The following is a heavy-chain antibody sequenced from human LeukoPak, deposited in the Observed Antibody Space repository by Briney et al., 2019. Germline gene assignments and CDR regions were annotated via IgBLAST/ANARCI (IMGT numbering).Heavy chain of an antibody. CDR1: GFTVSSNY. CDR2: IYSGGTT. D-gene: IGHD4-17*01. CDR3: ARGPVTRFEI. V-gene: IGHV3-53*01. Sequence: GGSLRLSCAASGFTVSSNYMSWVRQAPGKGLEWVSVIYSGGTTYYEVSVKGRFTISRDNSNNTLYLQMNSLRAEDTAVYYCARGPVTRFEIWGQGTMVTVPS. J-gene: IGHJ3*02.